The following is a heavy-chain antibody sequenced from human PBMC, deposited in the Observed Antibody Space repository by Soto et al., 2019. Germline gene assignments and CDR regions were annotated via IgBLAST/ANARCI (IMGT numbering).Heavy chain of an antibody. V-gene: IGHV1-2*02. J-gene: IGHJ4*02. D-gene: IGHD6-19*01. CDR3: ARDPDSSGWKRVLKY. Sequence: ASVKISCKASGYTFTGYYMHWVRQAPGQGLEWMGWINPNSGGTNYAQKFQGRVTMTRETSISTAYMELSRLRSDDTAVYYCARDPDSSGWKRVLKYWGQGTLVTVSS. CDR2: INPNSGGT. CDR1: GYTFTGYY.